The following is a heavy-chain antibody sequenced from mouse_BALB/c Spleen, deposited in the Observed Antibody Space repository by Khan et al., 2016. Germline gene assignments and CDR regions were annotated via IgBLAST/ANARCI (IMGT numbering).Heavy chain of an antibody. CDR3: AKGYSNYGFFDY. CDR2: INTYTGEP. J-gene: IGHJ2*01. Sequence: QIQLVQSGPEQKKPGETVKISCKVSGFTFTDYGMNWVKQAPGKGLKWMGWINTYTGEPTYADDFKGRFAFSLETSASTAYLQINNLKNEDTATXFCAKGYSNYGFFDYWAQGTTLTVSS. V-gene: IGHV9-3-1*01. D-gene: IGHD2-5*01. CDR1: GFTFTDYG.